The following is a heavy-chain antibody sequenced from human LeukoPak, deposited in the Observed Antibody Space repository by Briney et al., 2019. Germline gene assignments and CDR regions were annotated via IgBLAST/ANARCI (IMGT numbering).Heavy chain of an antibody. CDR2: ISSSSSYI. Sequence: PGGSLRLSCAASGFTFSSYSMNWVRQAPGKGLEWVSSISSSSSYIYYADSVKGRFTISRDNAKNSLYLQMNSLRAEDTAVYYCARDRLYYYDSSGYQGDFDYWGQGTLVTVSS. CDR3: ARDRLYYYDSSGYQGDFDY. D-gene: IGHD3-22*01. J-gene: IGHJ4*02. CDR1: GFTFSSYS. V-gene: IGHV3-21*01.